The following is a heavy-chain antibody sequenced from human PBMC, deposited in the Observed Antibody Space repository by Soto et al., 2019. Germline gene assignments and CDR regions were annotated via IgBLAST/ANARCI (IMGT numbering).Heavy chain of an antibody. D-gene: IGHD2-15*01. CDR2: TYYSGST. Sequence: HVQLQESGPGLVKPSQTLSLTCTVSGDSISRGDFYWSWIRQPPGKGLEWIGYTYYSGSTDYNPSLKSRVSISTDTSKNQFSLKLSSVTAADTAGYYCARVGCSGGSCYRVYFDYWGQGTLVTVSS. V-gene: IGHV4-30-4*01. CDR3: ARVGCSGGSCYRVYFDY. J-gene: IGHJ4*02. CDR1: GDSISRGDFY.